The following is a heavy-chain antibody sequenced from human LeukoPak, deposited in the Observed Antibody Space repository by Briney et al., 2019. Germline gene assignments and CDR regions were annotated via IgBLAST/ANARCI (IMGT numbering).Heavy chain of an antibody. CDR3: ARTAARTFDY. CDR1: GFTFSTYS. CDR2: ISSSSTYI. Sequence: GGSLRLSCAASGFTFSTYSMSWVRQAPGKGLEWVSSISSSSTYIYYVDSVKGRFTISRDDAKNSLYLQMNSLRSDDTAVYYCARTAARTFDYWGQGTLVTVSS. D-gene: IGHD6-6*01. V-gene: IGHV3-21*04. J-gene: IGHJ4*02.